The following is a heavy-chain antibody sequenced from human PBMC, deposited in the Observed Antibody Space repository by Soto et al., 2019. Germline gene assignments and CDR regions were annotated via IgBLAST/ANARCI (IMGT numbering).Heavy chain of an antibody. CDR1: GFTFRSYG. Sequence: PGVSLRLSCAASGFTFRSYGIHWVCQAPGKGLEWVALIWFDGSKKYYVDSVKGRFAVSRDNSKNTLYLQMNSLRVEDTAVYYCARDRLVPYGYGMDVWGQGTTVTVSS. V-gene: IGHV3-33*01. D-gene: IGHD2-2*01. J-gene: IGHJ6*02. CDR2: IWFDGSKK. CDR3: ARDRLVPYGYGMDV.